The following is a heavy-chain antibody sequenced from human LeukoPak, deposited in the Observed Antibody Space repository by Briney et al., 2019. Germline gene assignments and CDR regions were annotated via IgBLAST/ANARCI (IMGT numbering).Heavy chain of an antibody. Sequence: GGSLRLSCAGSGFIFSNYAMSWVRQAPGQGLEWVSTISNSGDATFYADAVKGRFTIPRDNSKNTPYLQMYSLRAEDTAIYYCAKAPPYTKYFDYWGQGTLLTVSS. CDR2: ISNSGDAT. V-gene: IGHV3-23*01. J-gene: IGHJ4*02. CDR3: AKAPPYTKYFDY. D-gene: IGHD1-1*01. CDR1: GFIFSNYA.